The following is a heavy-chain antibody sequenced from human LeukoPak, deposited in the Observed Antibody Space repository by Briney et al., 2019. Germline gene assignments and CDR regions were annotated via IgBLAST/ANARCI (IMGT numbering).Heavy chain of an antibody. J-gene: IGHJ4*02. Sequence: QPGGSLRLSCAASGFIFSTYAMNWFRQAPGKGLEWVSGISGSEGDTYYADSVRGRFTISRDSSKNTLYLQMNSLRAEDTAVYYCARDSAMAVWSYDFWGQGTLVTVSS. D-gene: IGHD3-16*01. CDR2: ISGSEGDT. CDR1: GFIFSTYA. V-gene: IGHV3-23*01. CDR3: ARDSAMAVWSYDF.